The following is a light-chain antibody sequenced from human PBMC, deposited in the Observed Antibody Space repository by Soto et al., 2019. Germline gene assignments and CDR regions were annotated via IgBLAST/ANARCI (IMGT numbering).Light chain of an antibody. CDR3: QQYNNWPPS. Sequence: QMTQSPSTLSGSVGDRGTITCRASQTISSWLAWYQQKPGKAPKLLIYDASSLESGVPARFSGSGSGTEFTLTISSLQSEDFAVYYCQQYNNWPPSFGQGTKVDI. J-gene: IGKJ1*01. CDR2: DAS. CDR1: QTISSW. V-gene: IGKV1-5*01.